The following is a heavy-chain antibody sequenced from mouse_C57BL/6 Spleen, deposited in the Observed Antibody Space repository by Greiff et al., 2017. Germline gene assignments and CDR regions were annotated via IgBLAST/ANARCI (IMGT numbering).Heavy chain of an antibody. J-gene: IGHJ2*01. CDR3: AYGNFSDY. Sequence: QVQLKQPGAELVKPGASVKLSCKASGYTFTSYWMQWVKQRPGQGLEWIGEIDPSDSYTNYNQKFKGKATLTVDTSSSTAYMQLSSLTSEDSAVYYCAYGNFSDYWGQGTTLTVSS. V-gene: IGHV1-50*01. D-gene: IGHD2-1*01. CDR2: IDPSDSYT. CDR1: GYTFTSYW.